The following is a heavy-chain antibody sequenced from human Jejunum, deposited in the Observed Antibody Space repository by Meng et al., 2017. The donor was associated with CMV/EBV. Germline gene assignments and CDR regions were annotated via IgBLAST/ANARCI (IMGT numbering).Heavy chain of an antibody. CDR3: ARGSSGLVY. CDR2: VDDSGST. J-gene: IGHJ4*02. V-gene: IGHV4-39*07. CDR1: SGTITSSSHY. D-gene: IGHD2-8*02. Sequence: QLQLQESGPGLVKPSATLSLPCTVSSGTITSSSHYWAWVRQPPGKGLEWIGSVDDSGSTYYNPSLKSRVTISVDTSKNQFYLKVTSVTAADTAVYYCARGSSGLVYWGQGTLVTVSS.